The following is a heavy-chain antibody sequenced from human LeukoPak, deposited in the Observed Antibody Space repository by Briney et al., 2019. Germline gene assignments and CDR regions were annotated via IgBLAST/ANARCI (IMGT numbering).Heavy chain of an antibody. V-gene: IGHV3-23*01. CDR2: ISGSGGST. CDR1: GFTFSSYA. Sequence: GGSLRLSCAASGFTFSSYAMSWVRQAPGKGLEWVSAISGSGGSTYYADSVKGRFTISRDNSKNTLYLQMNSLRDEDTAVYYCAKGLYYYDSSVSDYWGQGTLVTVSS. J-gene: IGHJ4*02. CDR3: AKGLYYYDSSVSDY. D-gene: IGHD3-22*01.